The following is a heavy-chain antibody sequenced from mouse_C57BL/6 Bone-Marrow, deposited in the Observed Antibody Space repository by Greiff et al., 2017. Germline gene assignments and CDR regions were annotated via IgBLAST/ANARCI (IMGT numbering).Heavy chain of an antibody. Sequence: EVQGVESGGGLVQPGGSLSLSCAASGFTFTDYYMSWVRQPPGKALEWLGFIRNKANGYTTEYSASVKGRFTISRDNSQSILYLQMNALRAEDSATYYCARSGYDYWYFDVWGTGTTVTVSS. CDR1: GFTFTDYY. J-gene: IGHJ1*03. CDR3: ARSGYDYWYFDV. D-gene: IGHD2-2*01. CDR2: IRNKANGYTT. V-gene: IGHV7-3*01.